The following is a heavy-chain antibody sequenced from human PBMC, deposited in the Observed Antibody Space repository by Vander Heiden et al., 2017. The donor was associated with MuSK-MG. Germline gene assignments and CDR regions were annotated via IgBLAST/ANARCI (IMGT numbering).Heavy chain of an antibody. D-gene: IGHD6-19*01. CDR3: AKDGGAVAGTGPFDY. CDR1: GFTFDDYA. J-gene: IGHJ4*02. CDR2: ISWNSGSI. V-gene: IGHV3-9*01. Sequence: EVQLVESGGGLVQPGRSLRLSCAASGFTFDDYAMPWVRQDPGKGLEWVSGISWNSGSIGYADSVKGRFTISRDNAKNSLYLQMNSLRAEDTALYYCAKDGGAVAGTGPFDYWGQGTLVTVSS.